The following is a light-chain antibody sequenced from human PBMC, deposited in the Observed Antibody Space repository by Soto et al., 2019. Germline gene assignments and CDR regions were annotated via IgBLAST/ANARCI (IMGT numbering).Light chain of an antibody. V-gene: IGKV1-39*01. J-gene: IGKJ1*01. CDR1: QSISSY. CDR2: ATS. CDR3: QQTYSSLAWS. Sequence: DIEMTQSPSSLSASVGDRVTITCRASQSISSYLNWYQQKPGNAPKLLIYATSTLPSGVPSRFSGSGSGTDFTLTISSLQPEYVATYYCQQTYSSLAWSFGQGTKVDIK.